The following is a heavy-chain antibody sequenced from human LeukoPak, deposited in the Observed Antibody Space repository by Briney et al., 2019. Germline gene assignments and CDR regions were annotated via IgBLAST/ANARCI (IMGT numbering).Heavy chain of an antibody. V-gene: IGHV4-61*01. Sequence: SETLSLTCTVSGGSVSSSSYYWSWIRQPPGKGLKWIGYIYYSGGTNYNPSLKSRVTILVDTSKNQFSLKLSSVTAADTAVYYSARVVLVGVTTYDSWGQGTLVTVSS. CDR3: ARVVLVGVTTYDS. J-gene: IGHJ4*02. CDR1: GGSVSSSSYY. CDR2: IYYSGGT. D-gene: IGHD1-26*01.